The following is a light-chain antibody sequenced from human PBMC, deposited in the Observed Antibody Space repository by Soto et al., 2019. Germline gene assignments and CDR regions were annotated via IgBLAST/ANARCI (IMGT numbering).Light chain of an antibody. J-gene: IGKJ1*01. V-gene: IGKV1-39*01. Sequence: DIQMTQYTSSLSASVGDRVTITFRASQSISSYLNWYQQKPGKAPNLLIHAAFNLQSGVPSRFSGSGSGTDFTLTISSLQPEDFATYYCQQSYSFPRTFGQGTKVDI. CDR1: QSISSY. CDR2: AAF. CDR3: QQSYSFPRT.